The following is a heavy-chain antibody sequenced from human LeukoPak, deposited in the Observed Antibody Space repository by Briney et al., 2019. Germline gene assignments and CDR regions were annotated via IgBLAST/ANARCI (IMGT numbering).Heavy chain of an antibody. V-gene: IGHV3-21*01. CDR3: ARDLVWFGDGNESY. CDR1: GFTFSSYS. D-gene: IGHD3-10*01. Sequence: GGSLRLSCAASGFTFSSYSMNWVRQAPGKGLEWVSSISSSSSYIYYADSVKGRFTISRDNAKNSLYLQMSSLRAEDTAVYYCARDLVWFGDGNESYWGQGTLVTVSS. J-gene: IGHJ4*02. CDR2: ISSSSSYI.